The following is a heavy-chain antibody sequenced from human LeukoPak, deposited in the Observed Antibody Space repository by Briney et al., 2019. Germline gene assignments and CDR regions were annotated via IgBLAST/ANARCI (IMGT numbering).Heavy chain of an antibody. D-gene: IGHD1-14*01. Sequence: SETLSLTCTVSRGSISSSSYYWSWIRQPPGKGLEWIGYIYYSGRTNYNPSLKSRVTISVDTSKNQFSLTLSSVTAADTAVYYCAKFRKPMAFVDAFDTWGQGIMVSVSS. CDR3: AKFRKPMAFVDAFDT. J-gene: IGHJ3*02. CDR2: IYYSGRT. CDR1: RGSISSSSYY. V-gene: IGHV4-61*01.